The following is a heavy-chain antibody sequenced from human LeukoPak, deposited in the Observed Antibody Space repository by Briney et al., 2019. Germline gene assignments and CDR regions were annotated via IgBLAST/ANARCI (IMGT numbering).Heavy chain of an antibody. CDR1: GFTFSSYS. CDR2: ISSSSSYI. CDR3: ARLSGSMVRGVVANWYFDL. D-gene: IGHD3-10*01. Sequence: GGSLRLSCAASGFTFSSYSMNWVRQAPGKGLEWVSSISSSSSYIYYANSGKGRFTISRDNAKNSLYLQMNSLRAEDTAVYYCARLSGSMVRGVVANWYFDLWGRGTLVTVSS. V-gene: IGHV3-21*01. J-gene: IGHJ2*01.